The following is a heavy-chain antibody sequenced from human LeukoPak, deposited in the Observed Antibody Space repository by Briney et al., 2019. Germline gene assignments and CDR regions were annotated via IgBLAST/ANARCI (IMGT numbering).Heavy chain of an antibody. CDR1: GGTFSSYA. D-gene: IGHD3-10*01. V-gene: IGHV1-69*05. CDR3: ARSYASWFGELFDY. Sequence: ASVKVSCKASGGTFSSYAISWVRQAPGQGLEWMGGIIPIFGTANYAQKFQGRVTITRDTSASTAYMELSSLRSEDTAVYYCARSYASWFGELFDYWGQGTLVTVSS. J-gene: IGHJ4*02. CDR2: IIPIFGTA.